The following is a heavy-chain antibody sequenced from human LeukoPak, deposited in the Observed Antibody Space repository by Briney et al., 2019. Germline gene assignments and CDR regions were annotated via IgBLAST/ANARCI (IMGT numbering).Heavy chain of an antibody. J-gene: IGHJ6*03. V-gene: IGHV3-64*01. CDR1: GFTFSSYA. CDR3: ARVPSYYYYYMDI. Sequence: GGSLRLSCAASGFTFSSYAMHWVRQAPGKGLEYVSAISSNGGSTYYANSVKGRFTISRDNSKNTLYLQMGSLRAEDMAVYYCARVPSYYYYYMDIWGKGTTVTVSS. CDR2: ISSNGGST.